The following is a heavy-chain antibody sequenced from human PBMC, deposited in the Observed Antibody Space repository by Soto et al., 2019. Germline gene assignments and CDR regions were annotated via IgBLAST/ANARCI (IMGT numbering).Heavy chain of an antibody. CDR1: GYSFTSYW. Sequence: GESLKISCKGSGYSFTSYWIGWVRQMPGKGLEWMGIIYPGDSDTRYSPAFQGQVTISADKSISTAYLQGSSLKASDTAMYYCARQNGYSSSSSKTYYYYYYMDVWGKGTTVTVSS. V-gene: IGHV5-51*01. CDR3: ARQNGYSSSSSKTYYYYYYMDV. D-gene: IGHD6-6*01. CDR2: IYPGDSDT. J-gene: IGHJ6*03.